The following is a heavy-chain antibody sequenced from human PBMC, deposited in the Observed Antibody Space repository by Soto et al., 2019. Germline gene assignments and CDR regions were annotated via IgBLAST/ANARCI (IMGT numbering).Heavy chain of an antibody. V-gene: IGHV3-33*08. Sequence: PGGSLRLSCAASGFTFSRYSMHWVRQAPGKGLEWVAVIWYDGSNKYYADSVKGRFTISRDNSKNTLYLQMNSLRAEDTAVYYCANSVDTAMVPKSAYYGMDVWGQGTTVTVSS. CDR1: GFTFSRYS. J-gene: IGHJ6*02. D-gene: IGHD5-18*01. CDR3: ANSVDTAMVPKSAYYGMDV. CDR2: IWYDGSNK.